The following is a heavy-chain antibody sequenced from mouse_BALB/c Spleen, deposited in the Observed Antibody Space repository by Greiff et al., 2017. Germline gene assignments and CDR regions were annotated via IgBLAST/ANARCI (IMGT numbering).Heavy chain of an antibody. D-gene: IGHD2-14*01. CDR2: IDPANGNT. CDR3: ARDRYDDYYAMDY. J-gene: IGHJ4*01. V-gene: IGHV14-3*02. Sequence: EVHLVESGAELVKPGASVKLSCTASGFNIKDTYMHWVKQRPEQGLEWIGRIDPANGNTKYDPKFQGKATITADTSSNTAYLQLSSLTSEDTAVYYCARDRYDDYYAMDYWGQGTSVTVSS. CDR1: GFNIKDTY.